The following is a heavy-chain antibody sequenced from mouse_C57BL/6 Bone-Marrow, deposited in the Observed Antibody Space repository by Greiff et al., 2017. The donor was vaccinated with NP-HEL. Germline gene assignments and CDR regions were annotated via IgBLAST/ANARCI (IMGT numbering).Heavy chain of an antibody. CDR3: ARAGDAMDY. D-gene: IGHD4-1*01. J-gene: IGHJ4*01. V-gene: IGHV5-12*01. Sequence: DVMLVESGGGLVQPGGSLKLSCAASGFTFSDYYMYWVRQTPEKRLEWVAYISNGGGSTYYPDTVKGRFTISRDNAKNTLYLQMSRLKSEDTAMYYCARAGDAMDYWGQGTSVTVSS. CDR2: ISNGGGST. CDR1: GFTFSDYY.